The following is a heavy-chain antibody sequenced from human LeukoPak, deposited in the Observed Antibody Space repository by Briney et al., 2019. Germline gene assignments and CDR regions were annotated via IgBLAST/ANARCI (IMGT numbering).Heavy chain of an antibody. D-gene: IGHD5-12*01. CDR1: GFTVSSNY. CDR3: ARDHGYSGYDFDY. J-gene: IGHJ4*02. Sequence: GGSLRLSCAASGFTVSSNYMSWVRQAPGKGLEWVSVIYSGGSTYYADSVKGRFTISRDNSKNTLYLQMNSLRAEDTAVYYCARDHGYSGYDFDYWGQGTLVTVSS. CDR2: IYSGGST. V-gene: IGHV3-53*01.